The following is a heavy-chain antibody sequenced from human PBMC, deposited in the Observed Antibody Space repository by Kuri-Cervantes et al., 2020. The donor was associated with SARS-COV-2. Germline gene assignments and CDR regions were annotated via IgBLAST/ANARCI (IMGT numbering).Heavy chain of an antibody. CDR1: GFTFSSYG. V-gene: IGHV3-33*03. J-gene: IGHJ3*02. CDR2: IWYDGSNK. CDR3: AKLKSVRDI. Sequence: GESLKISCAASGFTFSSYGMHWVRQAPGKGLEWVAVIWYDGSNKYYADSVKGRFTISRDNSKNTLYLQMNSLRAEDTAVYYCAKLKSVRDIWGQGTMVTVSS.